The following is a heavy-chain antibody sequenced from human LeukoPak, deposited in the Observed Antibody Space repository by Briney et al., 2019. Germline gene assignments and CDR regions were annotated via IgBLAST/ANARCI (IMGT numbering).Heavy chain of an antibody. J-gene: IGHJ4*02. Sequence: SETLSLTCAVYGGSFSGYYWSWIRQPPGKGLEWIGEINHSGSTNYNPSLKSRVTISVDTSKNQFSLKLRSVTAADTAVYYCAKYTDYSKYFAVDHWGQGTLVTVSS. CDR3: AKYTDYSKYFAVDH. CDR1: GGSFSGYY. V-gene: IGHV4-34*01. CDR2: INHSGST. D-gene: IGHD4-4*01.